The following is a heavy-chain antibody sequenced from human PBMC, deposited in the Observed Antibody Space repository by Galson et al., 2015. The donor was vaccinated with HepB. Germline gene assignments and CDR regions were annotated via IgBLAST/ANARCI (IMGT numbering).Heavy chain of an antibody. D-gene: IGHD2-15*01. Sequence: SLRLSCAASGFTFSSYAMSWVRQAPGKGLEWVSAISGSGGSTYYADSVKGRFTISRDNSKNTLYLQMNSLRAEDTAVYYCAKLLYCSGGSCYLGGAFDIWGQGTMVTVSS. CDR2: ISGSGGST. CDR3: AKLLYCSGGSCYLGGAFDI. J-gene: IGHJ3*02. V-gene: IGHV3-23*01. CDR1: GFTFSSYA.